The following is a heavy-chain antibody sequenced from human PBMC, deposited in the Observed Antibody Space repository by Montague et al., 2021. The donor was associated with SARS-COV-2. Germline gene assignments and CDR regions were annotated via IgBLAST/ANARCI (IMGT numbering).Heavy chain of an antibody. D-gene: IGHD1-26*01. CDR1: GDSITTYY. J-gene: IGHJ6*02. CDR2: IYYTGTT. CDR3: ARHGLEGANTYYFGSDV. V-gene: IGHV4-59*08. Sequence: SETLSLTCSVSGDSITTYYWSWIRQSPGRGLEWIGHIYYTGTTKYDPSLKSRVTISVDTSRRQFSLKLKSVTAADTAVYYCARHGLEGANTYYFGSDVWGQGTTVTVSS.